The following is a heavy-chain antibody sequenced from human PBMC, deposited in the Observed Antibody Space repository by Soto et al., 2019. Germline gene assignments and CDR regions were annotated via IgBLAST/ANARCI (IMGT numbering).Heavy chain of an antibody. Sequence: EVQLVESGGGLVQPGGSLRLSCAASGFTVSSYYMSWVRQAPGKGLEWVSVIWTGGSTQYADPVKGRFTISRDSSNNTLYIEMNSLIAEDKAVYYCAAPPSWGQGTMVTVSS. V-gene: IGHV3-66*01. D-gene: IGHD6-6*01. CDR1: GFTVSSYY. J-gene: IGHJ5*02. CDR2: IWTGGST. CDR3: AAPPS.